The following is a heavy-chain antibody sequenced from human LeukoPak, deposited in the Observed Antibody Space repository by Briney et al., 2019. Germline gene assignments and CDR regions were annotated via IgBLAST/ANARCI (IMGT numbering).Heavy chain of an antibody. D-gene: IGHD1-26*01. CDR1: GGSISSYY. J-gene: IGHJ2*01. CDR3: ARVSSYSWYFDL. V-gene: IGHV4-59*13. Sequence: ASGTLSLTGTVSGGSISSYYWSWIRQPPGKGLEWIGYIYYSGSTSYNPSLKSRVTISVDTSKNQFSLKLSSVTAADTAVYYCARVSSYSWYFDLWGRGTLVTVSS. CDR2: IYYSGST.